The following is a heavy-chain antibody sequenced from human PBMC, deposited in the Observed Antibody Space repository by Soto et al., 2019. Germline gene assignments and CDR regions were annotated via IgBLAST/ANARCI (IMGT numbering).Heavy chain of an antibody. CDR1: GGSISSSSYY. Sequence: SETLSLTCTVSGGSISSSSYYWGWIRQPPGKGLEWIGSIYYSGITYYNPSLKSRVTISVDTSKNQFSLKLSSVTAADTAVYYCARHSIYYDILTGQPSYFDYWGQGTLVTVSS. J-gene: IGHJ4*02. V-gene: IGHV4-39*01. CDR3: ARHSIYYDILTGQPSYFDY. CDR2: IYYSGIT. D-gene: IGHD3-9*01.